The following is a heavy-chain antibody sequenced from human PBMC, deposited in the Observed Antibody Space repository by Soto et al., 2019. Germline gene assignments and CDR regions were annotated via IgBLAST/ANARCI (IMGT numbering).Heavy chain of an antibody. CDR1: GYSFTSYW. CDR3: ARRKGSGSYYGNPYCYYGMDV. Sequence: HGESLKISCEGSGYSFTSYWIGWERQMPGKGLERVGIIYPGDSDTRYSPSFQGQVTISADKSISTAYLQWSSLKASDTAMYYCARRKGSGSYYGNPYCYYGMDVWGQGTTVTVSS. V-gene: IGHV5-51*01. J-gene: IGHJ6*02. D-gene: IGHD3-10*01. CDR2: IYPGDSDT.